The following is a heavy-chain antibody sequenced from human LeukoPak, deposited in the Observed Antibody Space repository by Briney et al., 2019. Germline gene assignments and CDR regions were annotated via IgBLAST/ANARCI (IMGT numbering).Heavy chain of an antibody. CDR2: ISYDGSNK. CDR1: GFTFSSYG. CDR3: ARDSGSGSYFLAFDI. Sequence: GRSLRLSCAASGFTFSSYGMHWVRQAPGKGLEWVAVISYDGSNKYYADSVKGRFTISRDNSKNTLYLQMNSLRAEDTAVYYCARDSGSGSYFLAFDIWGQGTMVTVSS. V-gene: IGHV3-30*03. D-gene: IGHD1-26*01. J-gene: IGHJ3*02.